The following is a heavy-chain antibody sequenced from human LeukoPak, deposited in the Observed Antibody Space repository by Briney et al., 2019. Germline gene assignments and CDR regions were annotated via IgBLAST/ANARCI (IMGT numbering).Heavy chain of an antibody. Sequence: GASVTVSCKASGGTFSSYAISWVRQAPGQGLEWMGGIIPIFGTANYAQKFQGRVTITADESTSTAYMGLSSLRSEDTAVYYCARVGGYEPFDYWGQGTLVTVSS. CDR2: IIPIFGTA. V-gene: IGHV1-69*13. CDR3: ARVGGYEPFDY. CDR1: GGTFSSYA. D-gene: IGHD5-12*01. J-gene: IGHJ4*02.